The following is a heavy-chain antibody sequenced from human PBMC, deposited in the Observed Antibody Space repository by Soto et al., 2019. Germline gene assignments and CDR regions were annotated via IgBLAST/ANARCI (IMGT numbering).Heavy chain of an antibody. CDR3: ARGPYCSSTSCYYPRVWFDP. CDR1: GYSFTSYW. Sequence: GESLKISCQGSGYSFTSYWIGWVRQMHGKCLEWMGIIYPGDSDTRYSPSVQGQVTISADKSISTAYLQWSSLKASDTAMYDCARGPYCSSTSCYYPRVWFDPWGQGTLVTVSS. J-gene: IGHJ5*02. D-gene: IGHD2-2*01. CDR2: IYPGDSDT. V-gene: IGHV5-51*01.